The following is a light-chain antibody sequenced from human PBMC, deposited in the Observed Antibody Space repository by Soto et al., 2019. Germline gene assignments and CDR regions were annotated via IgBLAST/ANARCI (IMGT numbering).Light chain of an antibody. J-gene: IGKJ1*01. CDR3: QHSYSSPPWT. CDR1: QSISTY. Sequence: DIQMTQSPSSLSASVGDRLTISCRASQSISTYLNWYQQKPGTAPRLXXYRASTVKTGVPPRFSGIVSGRDFTLTIRSLRPDDIANYFCQHSYSSPPWTFGPGTKVDIK. V-gene: IGKV1-39*01. CDR2: RAS.